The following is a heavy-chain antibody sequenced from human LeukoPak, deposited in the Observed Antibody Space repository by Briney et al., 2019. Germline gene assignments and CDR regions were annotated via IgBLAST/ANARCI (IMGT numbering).Heavy chain of an antibody. CDR1: GFTFSSYA. J-gene: IGHJ4*02. D-gene: IGHD3-9*01. CDR2: ISYDGSNK. Sequence: PGRSLRLSCAASGFTFSSYAMHWVRQAPGKGLEWVAVISYDGSNKYYADSAKGRFTISRDNSKNTLYLQMNSLRAEDTAVYYCARPYDILTGYPFDYWGQGTLVTVSS. CDR3: ARPYDILTGYPFDY. V-gene: IGHV3-30*01.